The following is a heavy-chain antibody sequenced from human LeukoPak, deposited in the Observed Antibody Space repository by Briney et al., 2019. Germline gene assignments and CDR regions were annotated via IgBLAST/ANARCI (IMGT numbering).Heavy chain of an antibody. CDR2: ISYDGSNK. D-gene: IGHD6-13*01. J-gene: IGHJ4*02. CDR1: GFTFSSYA. CDR3: ARDLAAAPH. V-gene: IGHV3-30-3*01. Sequence: GGSLRLSCAASGFTFSSYAMHWVRQAPGKGLEWVAVISYDGSNKYYADSVKGRFTISRDNSKNTLYLQMNSRRAEDTAVYYCARDLAAAPHWGQGTLVTVSS.